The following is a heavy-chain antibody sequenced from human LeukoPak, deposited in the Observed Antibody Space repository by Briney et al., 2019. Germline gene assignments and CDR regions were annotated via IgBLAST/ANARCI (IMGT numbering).Heavy chain of an antibody. CDR1: GGSINSVDYY. D-gene: IGHD3-22*01. CDR3: ARVLMSGGYYSHFDS. Sequence: PSETLSLTCTVSGGSINSVDYYWGWVRQPPGKGLEWIGSIYYTGKSHYNASLKSRVTMSVDTSMNRFSLNLGSVTAADTAMYYCARVLMSGGYYSHFDSWGQGTLVTVFS. V-gene: IGHV4-39*02. J-gene: IGHJ4*02. CDR2: IYYTGKS.